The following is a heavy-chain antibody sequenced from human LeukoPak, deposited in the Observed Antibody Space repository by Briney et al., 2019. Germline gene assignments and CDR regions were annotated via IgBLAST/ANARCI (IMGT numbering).Heavy chain of an antibody. J-gene: IGHJ1*01. CDR3: ARGDEVTYYYDSSGSY. V-gene: IGHV1-46*01. CDR2: INPSGGST. D-gene: IGHD3-22*01. CDR1: GYTFTSYY. Sequence: ASVKVSCKASGYTFTSYYMHWVRQAPGQGLEWMGIINPSGGSTSYAQKCQGRVTMTRDTSTSTVYMELSSLRSEDTAAYYCARGDEVTYYYDSSGSYWGQGTLVTVSS.